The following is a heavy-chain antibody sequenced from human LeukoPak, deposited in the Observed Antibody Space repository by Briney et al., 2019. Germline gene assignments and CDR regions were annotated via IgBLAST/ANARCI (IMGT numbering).Heavy chain of an antibody. Sequence: ASVKVSCKASGYTFTSYAMHWVRQAPGQRLEWMGWINAGNGNTKYSQKFQGRVTITRDTSASTAYMELSSLRSEDTAVYYCARDLRIGITMVRGVYHGVWFDPWGQGTLVTVSS. V-gene: IGHV1-3*01. D-gene: IGHD3-10*01. CDR1: GYTFTSYA. CDR2: INAGNGNT. CDR3: ARDLRIGITMVRGVYHGVWFDP. J-gene: IGHJ5*02.